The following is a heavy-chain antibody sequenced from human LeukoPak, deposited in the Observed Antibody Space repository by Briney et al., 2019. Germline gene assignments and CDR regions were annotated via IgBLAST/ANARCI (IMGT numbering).Heavy chain of an antibody. V-gene: IGHV1-2*06. D-gene: IGHD6-13*01. CDR2: INPRDGET. J-gene: IGHJ4*02. CDR3: ARTLYIAAVPGGFDY. CDR1: GYNFAGYY. Sequence: ASVKVSCKASGYNFAGYYIHWVRQAPGQGLEWMGRINPRDGETNFAQKFQGRVTMTRDTSTGTVYMELSSLRSDDTAVFYCARTLYIAAVPGGFDYWGQGTLVTVSS.